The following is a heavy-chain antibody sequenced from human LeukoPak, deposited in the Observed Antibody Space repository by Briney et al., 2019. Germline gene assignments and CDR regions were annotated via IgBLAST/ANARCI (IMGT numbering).Heavy chain of an antibody. CDR2: TSSDDRNE. D-gene: IGHD3-16*01. CDR3: AMDYYDINGYSRGWDY. Sequence: GRSLRLSCAASGFTFSSYPLHWIRQAPGKGLEWVAVTSSDDRNEDYGDSVKGRFTVSRDISKKTVYLQMNSLTTEDTAVYCCAMDYYDINGYSRGWDYWGRGTLVIVSS. J-gene: IGHJ4*02. CDR1: GFTFSSYP. V-gene: IGHV3-30*01.